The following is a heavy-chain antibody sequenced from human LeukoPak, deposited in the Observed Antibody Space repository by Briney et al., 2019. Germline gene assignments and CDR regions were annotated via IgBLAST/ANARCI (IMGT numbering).Heavy chain of an antibody. CDR3: ARGWDTAMGKGFNY. CDR2: IKEGGSEK. J-gene: IGHJ4*02. Sequence: PGGSLRLSCAASGFTFSNYWMSWVRQAPGKGLEWVANIKEGGSEKYYVDSVKGRFTISRDNAKNSQYLQMYSLRAEDTAVYYCARGWDTAMGKGFNYWGQGTLVTVSS. D-gene: IGHD5-18*01. V-gene: IGHV3-7*01. CDR1: GFTFSNYW.